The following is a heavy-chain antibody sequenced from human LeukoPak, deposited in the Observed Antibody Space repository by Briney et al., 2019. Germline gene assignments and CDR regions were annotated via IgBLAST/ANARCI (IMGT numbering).Heavy chain of an antibody. J-gene: IGHJ4*02. CDR2: IYHSGST. Sequence: SETLSLTCTVSGGSISSGGYYWSWIRQPPGKGLEWIGYIYHSGSTYYNPSLKSRVTISVDTSKSQFSLKLSSVTAADTAVYYCARAVGTAMVKFDYWGQGTLVTVSS. CDR3: ARAVGTAMVKFDY. V-gene: IGHV4-30-2*01. CDR1: GGSISSGGYY. D-gene: IGHD5-18*01.